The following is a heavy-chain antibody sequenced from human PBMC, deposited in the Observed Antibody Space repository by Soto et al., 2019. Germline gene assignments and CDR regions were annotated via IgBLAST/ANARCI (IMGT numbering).Heavy chain of an antibody. V-gene: IGHV4-61*01. Sequence: SETLSLTCTVSGGSVSSGSYYWSWIRQPPGKGLEWIGYIYYSGSTNYNPSLKSRVTISVDTSKNQFSLKLSSVTAADTAAYYCARHPGVYAFDIWGQGTMVTVSS. CDR3: ARHPGVYAFDI. D-gene: IGHD2-8*01. J-gene: IGHJ3*02. CDR1: GGSVSSGSYY. CDR2: IYYSGST.